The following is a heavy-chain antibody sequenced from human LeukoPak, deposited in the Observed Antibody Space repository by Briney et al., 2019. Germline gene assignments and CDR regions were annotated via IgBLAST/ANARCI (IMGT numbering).Heavy chain of an antibody. V-gene: IGHV1-69*13. CDR1: GGSFTSYG. Sequence: EASVKVSCKASGGSFTSYGISWVRQAPGQGLEWMGKIIPIYGRANYGQKFQGRVTITADESTTTSYMELGSLTAEDMAVYYCAPGGGDTAMVNWGQGTLVTVSS. D-gene: IGHD5-18*01. CDR3: APGGGDTAMVN. CDR2: IIPIYGRA. J-gene: IGHJ4*02.